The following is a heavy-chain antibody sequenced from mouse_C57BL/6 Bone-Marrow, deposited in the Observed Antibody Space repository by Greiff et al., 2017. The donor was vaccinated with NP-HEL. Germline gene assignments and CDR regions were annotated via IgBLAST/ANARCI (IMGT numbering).Heavy chain of an antibody. CDR1: GFTFSSYA. J-gene: IGHJ2*01. D-gene: IGHD1-1*01. CDR2: ISDGGSYT. V-gene: IGHV5-4*01. Sequence: EVKLMESGGGLVKPGGSLKLSCAASGFTFSSYAMSWVRQTPEKRLEWVTTISDGGSYTYYPDNVKGRFTISRDNAKNNLYLQMSHLKSEDTAMYYCARDPYYYGSSHFDYWGQGTTLTVSS. CDR3: ARDPYYYGSSHFDY.